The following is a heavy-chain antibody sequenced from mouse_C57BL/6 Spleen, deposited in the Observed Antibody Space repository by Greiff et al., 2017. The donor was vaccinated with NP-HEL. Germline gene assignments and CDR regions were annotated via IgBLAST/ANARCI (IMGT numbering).Heavy chain of an antibody. V-gene: IGHV1-26*01. D-gene: IGHD1-1*01. J-gene: IGHJ2*01. CDR1: GYTFTDYY. Sequence: VQLQQSGPELVKPGASVKISCKASGYTFTDYYMNWVKQSHGKSLEWIGDINPNNGGTSYNQKFKGKATLTVDKSSSTAYMELRSLTSEDSAVYYCARPNYYGSSFDYWGQGTTLTVSS. CDR3: ARPNYYGSSFDY. CDR2: INPNNGGT.